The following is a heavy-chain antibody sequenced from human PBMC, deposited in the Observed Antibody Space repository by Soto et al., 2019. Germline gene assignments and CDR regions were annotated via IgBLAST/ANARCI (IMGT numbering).Heavy chain of an antibody. V-gene: IGHV3-74*01. J-gene: IGHJ6*02. Sequence: QPGGSLRLSCAASGFTVSNYWMNWVRQAPGKGLVWVSHIKNDGTTSYADSVEGRFTVSRDDARNSFYLQMNSLRADDTAVYYCAKDRGEEGLTFLEWFGGMDVWGHGTTVTVSS. CDR1: GFTVSNYW. CDR3: AKDRGEEGLTFLEWFGGMDV. CDR2: IKNDGTT. D-gene: IGHD3-3*02.